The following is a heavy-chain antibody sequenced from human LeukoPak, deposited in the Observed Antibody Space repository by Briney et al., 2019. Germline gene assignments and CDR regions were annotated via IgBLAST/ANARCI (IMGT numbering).Heavy chain of an antibody. CDR2: ISSSSSYI. V-gene: IGHV3-21*01. D-gene: IGHD6-13*01. J-gene: IGHJ4*02. CDR1: GFTFSSYS. Sequence: PGGSLRLSCAASGFTFSSYSMNWVRQAPGKGREWVSSISSSSSYIYYADSVKGRFTISRDNAKNSLYLQMNSLRDEDTAVYYCASGPGIAAGKLDYWGQGTLVTVSS. CDR3: ASGPGIAAGKLDY.